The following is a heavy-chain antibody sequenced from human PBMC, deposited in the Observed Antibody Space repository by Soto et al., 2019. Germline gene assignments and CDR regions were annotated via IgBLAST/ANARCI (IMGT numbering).Heavy chain of an antibody. V-gene: IGHV4-4*07. CDR2: IYTTGST. CDR3: AREGGYFDSSGSGVYHYHGVDV. D-gene: IGHD3-22*01. J-gene: IGHJ6*02. CDR1: GGSISTYF. Sequence: SETLSLTCTVSGGSISTYFWSWIRQPAGGGLEWIGRIYTTGSTNYNPSLKSRVTMSLDTSRNQFSLKLSSVTAADTAVYYCAREGGYFDSSGSGVYHYHGVDVWGQGTTVTAP.